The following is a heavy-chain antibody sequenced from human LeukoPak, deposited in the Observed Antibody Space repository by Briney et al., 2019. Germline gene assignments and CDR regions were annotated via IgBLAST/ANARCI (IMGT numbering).Heavy chain of an antibody. CDR3: ATTRGYSYGHDY. V-gene: IGHV3-23*01. J-gene: IGHJ4*02. CDR1: GFTFSSYA. D-gene: IGHD5-18*01. Sequence: GGSLRLSCAASGFTFSSYAMSWVRQAPGKGLEWVSAISGSGGSTYYADSVKGRFTISRDNSKNTLYLQMNSLRAEDTAVYYCATTRGYSYGHDYWGQGTLVTVSS. CDR2: ISGSGGST.